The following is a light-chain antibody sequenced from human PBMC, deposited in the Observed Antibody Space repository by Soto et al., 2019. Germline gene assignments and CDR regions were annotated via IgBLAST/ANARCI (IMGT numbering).Light chain of an antibody. CDR2: SNN. CDR1: SSNIGSNT. Sequence: QSVLTQPPSASGTPGQRVTISCSGSSSNIGSNTVNWYQQLPGTAPKLLIYSNNQRPSGVPDRFSGSKSGTSAPLAISGLQSEDEADYYCAAWDDSLNGPYVFGTGTKVTVL. V-gene: IGLV1-44*01. J-gene: IGLJ1*01. CDR3: AAWDDSLNGPYV.